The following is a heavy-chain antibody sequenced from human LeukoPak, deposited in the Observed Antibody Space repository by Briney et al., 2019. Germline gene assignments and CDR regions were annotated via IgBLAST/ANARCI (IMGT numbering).Heavy chain of an antibody. CDR3: ARAGNYYYDSSGYYPLDY. Sequence: PGGALRLSCAASGFSFDDYGMSWVRQTPGKRLERVAGINWNGGSTSYVDSVKGRITISRDNAKNSLYLQMNSLRAEDTAVYYCARAGNYYYDSSGYYPLDYWGQGTLVTVSS. J-gene: IGHJ4*02. CDR2: INWNGGST. V-gene: IGHV3-20*04. D-gene: IGHD3-22*01. CDR1: GFSFDDYG.